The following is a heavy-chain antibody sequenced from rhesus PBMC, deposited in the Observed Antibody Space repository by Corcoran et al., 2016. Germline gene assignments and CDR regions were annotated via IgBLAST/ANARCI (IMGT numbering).Heavy chain of an antibody. CDR3: ARGGGGLYWYFDI. D-gene: IGHD6-25*01. CDR2: IDSGGNT. Sequence: QVQLQESGPGLVKPSETLSLTCAVSGYSISSGYGWSWIRQPPGKGLEWIGRIDSGGNTDYNPSLENRVSVLRDTSKNQFSLKLTAVTAADTAVYYCARGGGGLYWYFDIWGPGTPITISS. CDR1: GYSISSGYG. V-gene: IGHV4-127*01. J-gene: IGHJ2*01.